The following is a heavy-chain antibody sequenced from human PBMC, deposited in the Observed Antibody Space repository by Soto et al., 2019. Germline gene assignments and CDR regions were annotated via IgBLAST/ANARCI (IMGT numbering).Heavy chain of an antibody. Sequence: QVQLQQWGAGLLKPSETLSLTCAVYGGSFSGYYWSWIRQPPGKGLEWIGEINHRGSTNYNPSLKSRVTISVDTSKNQFSLKLSSVTAADTAVYYCARAGDCATWGYWGQGTLVTVSS. J-gene: IGHJ4*02. CDR1: GGSFSGYY. CDR3: ARAGDCATWGY. CDR2: INHRGST. D-gene: IGHD2-21*02. V-gene: IGHV4-34*01.